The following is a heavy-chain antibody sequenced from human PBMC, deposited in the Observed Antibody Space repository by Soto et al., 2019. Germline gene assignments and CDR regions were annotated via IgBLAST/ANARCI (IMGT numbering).Heavy chain of an antibody. J-gene: IGHJ4*02. V-gene: IGHV4-39*01. CDR3: ARKPMVRGIIGYFDS. Sequence: SETLSLTCTVSGGSISSSSYYWGWIRQPPGRGLEWIGSIYYTGNTYYNPSLKSRVSISGDTSKNQFSLKLSSVTAADTAVYYCARKPMVRGIIGYFDSWGQGTLVTVSS. CDR2: IYYTGNT. CDR1: GGSISSSSYY. D-gene: IGHD3-10*01.